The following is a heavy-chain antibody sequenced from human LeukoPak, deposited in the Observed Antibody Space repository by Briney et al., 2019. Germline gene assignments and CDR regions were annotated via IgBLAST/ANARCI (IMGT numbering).Heavy chain of an antibody. D-gene: IGHD2-2*02. CDR1: GGSISSSSYY. CDR3: ARHGGRYQLLYLEFDY. J-gene: IGHJ4*02. V-gene: IGHV4-39*01. CDR2: IYYSGST. Sequence: SETLSLTCTVSGGSISSSSYYWGWIRQPPGKGLEWVGSIYYSGSTYYNPSLRSRVTISVDASKTPFSLKLSSATAADTAVYYCARHGGRYQLLYLEFDYWGKGTLVTVSS.